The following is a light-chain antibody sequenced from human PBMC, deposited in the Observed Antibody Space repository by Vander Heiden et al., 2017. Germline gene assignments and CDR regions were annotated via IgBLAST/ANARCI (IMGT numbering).Light chain of an antibody. V-gene: IGLV8-61*01. Sequence: QTVVTQESSFSVSPGGTVTPTFGLSSGSVSTSYYPSWYQQTPGQAPRKLIYSTNTRSSGVPDRFSGSILGNKAARTITGAQAEDESDYYCLLYMGSGGVVFGGGTKLTVL. CDR2: STN. CDR3: LLYMGSGGVV. J-gene: IGLJ2*01. CDR1: SGSVSTSYY.